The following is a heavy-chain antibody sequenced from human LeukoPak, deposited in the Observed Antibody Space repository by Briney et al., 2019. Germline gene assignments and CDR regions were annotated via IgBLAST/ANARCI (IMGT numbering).Heavy chain of an antibody. Sequence: GASVKVCCKASGGTFSSYAISWVRQARGQGLEWMGGIIPIFGTANYAQKFQGRVTITTDESTSTAYMELSSLRSDDTAVYYCARHGRWELTYYYYYGIDVWGQGTTVTVSS. CDR3: ARHGRWELTYYYYYGIDV. V-gene: IGHV1-69*05. J-gene: IGHJ6*02. D-gene: IGHD1-26*01. CDR2: IIPIFGTA. CDR1: GGTFSSYA.